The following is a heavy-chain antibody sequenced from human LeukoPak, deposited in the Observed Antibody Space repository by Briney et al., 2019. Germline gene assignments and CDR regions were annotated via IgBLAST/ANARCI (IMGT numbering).Heavy chain of an antibody. CDR1: GGSVSSSNHH. Sequence: SETLSLTCNVSGGSVSSSNHHWAWIRQSPGMGLEWVGTFFSTGRTSQNPDPSLKGRVTLSVDTSKNQFSLKLSSVTAADTAVYYCARGYYGSGSHCCHMDVWGKGTTITVS. D-gene: IGHD3-10*01. CDR2: FFSTGRT. J-gene: IGHJ6*03. V-gene: IGHV4-39*01. CDR3: ARGYYGSGSHCCHMDV.